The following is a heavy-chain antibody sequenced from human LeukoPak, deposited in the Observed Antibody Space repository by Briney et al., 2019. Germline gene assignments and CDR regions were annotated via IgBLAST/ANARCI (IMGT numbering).Heavy chain of an antibody. Sequence: SETLSLTCAVYGGSFSGYYWSWIRQPPGKGLEWIGEINHSGSTNYNPSLKSRVTISVDTSKNQFSLKLSSVTAADTAVYYCARSVPRKYSGSYYVDWGQGTLVTVSS. J-gene: IGHJ4*02. V-gene: IGHV4-34*01. CDR1: GGSFSGYY. CDR3: ARSVPRKYSGSYYVD. CDR2: INHSGST. D-gene: IGHD1-26*01.